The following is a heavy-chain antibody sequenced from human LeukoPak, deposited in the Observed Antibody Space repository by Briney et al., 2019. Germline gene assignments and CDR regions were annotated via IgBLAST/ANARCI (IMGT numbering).Heavy chain of an antibody. D-gene: IGHD2-15*01. J-gene: IGHJ4*02. CDR1: GGSISSYY. CDR3: ARSRSGAYNGAVDY. V-gene: IGHV4-59*08. CDR2: IYYSGST. Sequence: SETLSLTCTVSGGSISSYYWSWIRQPPGKGLESIGYIYYSGSTNYNPSLESRVTISLDTSKNQFSLKLSSVTAADTAVYYCARSRSGAYNGAVDYWGQGTPVTVSS.